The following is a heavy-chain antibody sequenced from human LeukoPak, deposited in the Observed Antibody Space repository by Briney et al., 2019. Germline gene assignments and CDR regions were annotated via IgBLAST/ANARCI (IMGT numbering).Heavy chain of an antibody. CDR3: GVGGSNFFDYAFDI. D-gene: IGHD2-15*01. CDR2: IIPIFGTA. J-gene: IGHJ3*02. V-gene: IGHV1-69*05. CDR1: GGTFSSYA. Sequence: SVKVSCKASGGTFSSYAISWVRQAPGQGLEWMGGIIPIFGTANYAQKFQGRVTITTGESTSTAYMELSSLRSEDTAVYYCGVGGSNFFDYAFDIWGQGTMVTVSS.